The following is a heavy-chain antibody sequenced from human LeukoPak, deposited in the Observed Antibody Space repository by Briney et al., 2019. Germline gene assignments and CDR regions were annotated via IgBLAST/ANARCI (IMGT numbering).Heavy chain of an antibody. J-gene: IGHJ5*02. Sequence: SETLSLTCTVSGGSISSYYWSWIRQPAGKGLEWIGRIYTSGSTNYNPSLKSRVTMSVDTSKNQFSLKLSSVTAADTAVYYCARHLRRYDILTGYSDLNWFDPWGQGTLVTVSS. CDR2: IYTSGST. CDR3: ARHLRRYDILTGYSDLNWFDP. CDR1: GGSISSYY. D-gene: IGHD3-9*01. V-gene: IGHV4-4*07.